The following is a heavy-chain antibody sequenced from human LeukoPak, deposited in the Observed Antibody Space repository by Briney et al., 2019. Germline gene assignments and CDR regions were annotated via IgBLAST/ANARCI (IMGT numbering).Heavy chain of an antibody. V-gene: IGHV3-21*01. Sequence: GGSLRLSCAASGFTFSNSGMNWVRQAPGKGLEWVSSISSSSRYIYYADSVKGRFIISRDNAKNTLYLQMNSLRAEDTAVYYCARDAVDTANAVWGQGTTVTVSS. D-gene: IGHD5-18*01. CDR2: ISSSSRYI. CDR1: GFTFSNSG. J-gene: IGHJ6*02. CDR3: ARDAVDTANAV.